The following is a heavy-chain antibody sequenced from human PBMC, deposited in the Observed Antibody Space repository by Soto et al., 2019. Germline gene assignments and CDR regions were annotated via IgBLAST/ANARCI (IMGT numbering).Heavy chain of an antibody. CDR1: GYTFSSYG. CDR2: ISAYNRNT. Sequence: QVQLVQSGAEVKKPGASVKVSCKASGYTFSSYGFSWVRQAPGQGLEWMGWISAYNRNTNYAQRLQGRVTVTTDTSTSTAYMELRSLRSDDTAVYYCARGGGAANYYYGLDVWGQGTTVTVSS. D-gene: IGHD3-16*01. CDR3: ARGGGAANYYYGLDV. V-gene: IGHV1-18*04. J-gene: IGHJ6*02.